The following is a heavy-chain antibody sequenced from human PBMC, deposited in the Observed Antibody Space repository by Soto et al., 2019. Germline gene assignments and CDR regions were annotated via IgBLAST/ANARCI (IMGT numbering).Heavy chain of an antibody. V-gene: IGHV1-2*04. D-gene: IGHD2-2*01. CDR2: INPNNGGT. CDR3: ARFRRDPAVFYCCTSHQGPFAY. Sequence: ASVKVSCKASGYSFTGNSMNWGRQAPGQGIERMGWINPNNGGTNYAQKFQGWVTMTRDTSVSTAYMELNRLRSDDTAVYYCARFRRDPAVFYCCTSHQGPFAYCAQGTLVTVSS. J-gene: IGHJ4*02. CDR1: GYSFTGNS.